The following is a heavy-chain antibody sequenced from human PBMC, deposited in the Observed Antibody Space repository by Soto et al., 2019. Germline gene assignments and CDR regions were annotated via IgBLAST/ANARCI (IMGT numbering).Heavy chain of an antibody. CDR1: GGTFSSYA. D-gene: IGHD4-4*01. V-gene: IGHV1-69*13. CDR2: IIPIFGTA. J-gene: IGHJ6*02. Sequence: SVKVSCKASGGTFSSYAISWVRQAPGQGLEWMGGIIPIFGTANYAQKFQGRVTITADESTSTAYMELSSLRSEDTAVYYCARNTSAEYSNYDYYYYGMDVWGQGTTVTVSS. CDR3: ARNTSAEYSNYDYYYYGMDV.